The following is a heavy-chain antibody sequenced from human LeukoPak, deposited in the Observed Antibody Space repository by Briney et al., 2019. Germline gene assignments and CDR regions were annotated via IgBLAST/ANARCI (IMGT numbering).Heavy chain of an antibody. CDR1: GFTFSSYA. CDR3: AKKGYCSGGNCYYFDF. D-gene: IGHD2-15*01. V-gene: IGHV3-23*01. J-gene: IGHJ4*02. CDR2: ISGSGVST. Sequence: GGSLRLSCAASGFTFSSYAMSWVRQAPGKGLEWVSSISGSGVSTYYADSVKGRFTISRDNSKNTLYLQMNSLRAEDTAVYYCAKKGYCSGGNCYYFDFWGQGTLVTVSS.